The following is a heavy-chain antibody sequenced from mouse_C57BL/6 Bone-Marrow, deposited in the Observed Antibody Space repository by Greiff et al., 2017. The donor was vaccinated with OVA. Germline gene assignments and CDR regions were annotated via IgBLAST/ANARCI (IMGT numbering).Heavy chain of an antibody. V-gene: IGHV1-81*01. Sequence: QVQLKQSGAELARPGASVKLSCKASGYTFTSYGISWVKQRTGQGLEWIGEIYPRSGNTYYNEKFKGKATLTADKSSSTAYMELRSLTSEDSAVYFCGLLWYPSWYFDVWGTGTTVTVSS. J-gene: IGHJ1*03. CDR1: GYTFTSYG. D-gene: IGHD2-1*01. CDR2: IYPRSGNT. CDR3: GLLWYPSWYFDV.